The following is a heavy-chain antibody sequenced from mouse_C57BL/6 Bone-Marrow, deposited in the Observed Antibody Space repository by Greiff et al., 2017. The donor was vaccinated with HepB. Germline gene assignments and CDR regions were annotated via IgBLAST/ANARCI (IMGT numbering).Heavy chain of an antibody. CDR1: GYAFTNYL. Sequence: QVQLQQSGAELVRPGTSVKVSCKASGYAFTNYLIEWVKQRPGQGLEWIGVINPGSGGTNYNEKFKGKATLTADKSSSTAYMQLSSLTSEDSAVYFCARRKVIATVVATKGAMDYWGQGTSVTVSS. V-gene: IGHV1-54*01. CDR2: INPGSGGT. D-gene: IGHD1-1*01. CDR3: ARRKVIATVVATKGAMDY. J-gene: IGHJ4*01.